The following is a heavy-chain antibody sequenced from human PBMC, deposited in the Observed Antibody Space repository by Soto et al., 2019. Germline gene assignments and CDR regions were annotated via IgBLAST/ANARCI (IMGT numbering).Heavy chain of an antibody. D-gene: IGHD3-22*01. CDR1: GYTFTAYG. J-gene: IGHJ4*02. Sequence: ASVHVSCKSSGYTFTAYGIRWLRRAPGQGAEWMAWINSFNWCIQSAQKFQGRVTVTTDTSTSTAYMELRRLTSDDTAIYYCARDRSHYDSKDYWGQGTQVTVSS. V-gene: IGHV1-18*04. CDR3: ARDRSHYDSKDY. CDR2: INSFNWCI.